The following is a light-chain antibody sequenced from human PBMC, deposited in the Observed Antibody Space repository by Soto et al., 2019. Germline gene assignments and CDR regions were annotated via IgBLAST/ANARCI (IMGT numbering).Light chain of an antibody. Sequence: EIVLTQSPGTLSLSPGGRATLSCRASQSVSNSFLAWYQQKPGQAPRLLIYGASSRATGIPDRFSGSGSGTDFTLTISRLEPEDFAVYYCQQYGTSPLTFGGGTKVEIK. V-gene: IGKV3-20*01. CDR2: GAS. CDR1: QSVSNSF. CDR3: QQYGTSPLT. J-gene: IGKJ4*01.